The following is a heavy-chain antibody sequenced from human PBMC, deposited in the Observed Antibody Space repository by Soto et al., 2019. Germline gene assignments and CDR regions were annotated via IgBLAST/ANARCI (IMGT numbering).Heavy chain of an antibody. CDR3: ARHSPRGRGSSRPGFDP. V-gene: IGHV4-39*01. Sequence: SETLSLTCTVSGGSISSSSYYWGWIRQPPGKGLEWIGSIYYRGSTYYNPSLKSRVTISVDTSKNQFSLKLSSVTAAETAVYYCARHSPRGRGSSRPGFDPWCQGTLVTVSS. CDR2: IYYRGST. CDR1: GGSISSSSYY. J-gene: IGHJ5*02. D-gene: IGHD6-13*01.